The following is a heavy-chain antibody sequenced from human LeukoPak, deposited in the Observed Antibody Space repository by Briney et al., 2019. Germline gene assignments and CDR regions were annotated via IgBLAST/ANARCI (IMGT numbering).Heavy chain of an antibody. CDR2: ISGSGGSK. D-gene: IGHD2-2*01. CDR1: GFTFSSYA. CDR3: AKDQTGPVVPAANFKN. J-gene: IGHJ4*02. Sequence: TGGSLRLSCAASGFTFSSYAMSWVRQAPGKGLEWVSAISGSGGSKYYADSVKGRFTISRDNSKNTLYLQMNSLGAEDTAVYYCAKDQTGPVVPAANFKNWRQGTLVTVSS. V-gene: IGHV3-23*01.